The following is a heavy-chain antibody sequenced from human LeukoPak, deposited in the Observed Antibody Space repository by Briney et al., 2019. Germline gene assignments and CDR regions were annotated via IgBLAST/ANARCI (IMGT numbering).Heavy chain of an antibody. D-gene: IGHD3-22*01. CDR2: PSWSSGSI. CDR3: AKASPEYYYDSSGYYWPVDY. Sequence: GGSLRLSCAASGFTFDDYAMHWVRQAPGKGLEWVSGPSWSSGSIGYADSVKGRFTISRDNAKNSLYLQMNSLRTEDTALYYCAKASPEYYYDSSGYYWPVDYWGQGTLVTVSS. J-gene: IGHJ4*02. V-gene: IGHV3-9*01. CDR1: GFTFDDYA.